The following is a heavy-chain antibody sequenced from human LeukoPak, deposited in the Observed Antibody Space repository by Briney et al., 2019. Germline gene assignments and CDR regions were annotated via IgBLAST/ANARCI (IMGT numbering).Heavy chain of an antibody. CDR1: GGTFSTYA. CDR3: AREWIWIQPYFDY. CDR2: IIPMFGTT. D-gene: IGHD5-18*01. Sequence: SVKVSCKASGGTFSTYAISWVRQAPGQGLEWMGRIIPMFGTTLYAQRFQGRVTFTTDESTNTAYMELSSLRSEDTAVYYCAREWIWIQPYFDYWGPGTPVTVSS. J-gene: IGHJ4*02. V-gene: IGHV1-69*05.